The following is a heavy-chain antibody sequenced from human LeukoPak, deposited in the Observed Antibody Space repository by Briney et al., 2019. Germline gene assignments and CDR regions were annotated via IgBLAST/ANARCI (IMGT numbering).Heavy chain of an antibody. CDR2: VNHDGRGT. J-gene: IGHJ4*02. V-gene: IGHV3-74*01. D-gene: IGHD4-17*01. Sequence: PGGSLRLSCAASGFTFTSYWMHWVSQAPGKGLVWVSRVNHDGRGTAYADSVTGRFTISRDNAKNTVYLQMNSLRAEDTAVYYCATDLGWGQGTLVTVSS. CDR1: GFTFTSYW. CDR3: ATDLG.